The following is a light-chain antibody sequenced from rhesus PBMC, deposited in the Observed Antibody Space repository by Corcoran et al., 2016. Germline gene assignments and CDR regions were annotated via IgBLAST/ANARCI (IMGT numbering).Light chain of an antibody. J-gene: IGKJ4*01. CDR2: AAS. V-gene: IGKV1-94*01. CDR3: LQDYTTPLT. Sequence: DIQMTQSPSSLSASVGDRVTVTCRASQDINKELSWYQQKPGKAPTLLIYAASSLQTGVSSRFSGSGSWTDYNLTISILQPEDVATYYCLQDYTTPLTFGGGTKVEIK. CDR1: QDINKE.